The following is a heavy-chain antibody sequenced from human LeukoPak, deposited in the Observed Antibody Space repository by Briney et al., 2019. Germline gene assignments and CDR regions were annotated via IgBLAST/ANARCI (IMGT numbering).Heavy chain of an antibody. CDR1: GGSFSGYY. J-gene: IGHJ5*02. V-gene: IGHV4-34*01. CDR3: ARGPRLWSGYYNWFDP. D-gene: IGHD3-3*01. Sequence: SETLSLICAVYGGSFSGYYWSWIRQPPGKGLEWIGEINHSGSTNYNPSLKSRVTISVDTSKNQFSLKLSSVTAADTAVYYCARGPRLWSGYYNWFDPWGQGTLVTVSS. CDR2: INHSGST.